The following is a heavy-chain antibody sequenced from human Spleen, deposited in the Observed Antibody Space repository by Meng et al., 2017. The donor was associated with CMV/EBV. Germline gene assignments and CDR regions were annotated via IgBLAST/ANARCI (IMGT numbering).Heavy chain of an antibody. Sequence: GGSLRLSCAASGVTFDDYAMHWVRQAPGKGLEWVSGISWNSGSIQYAASVKGRFTISRDNAENSLYLQMNSLRVEDTAIYYCARGGPCSNGVCSDYGMDVWGQGNTVTVSS. V-gene: IGHV3-9*01. CDR2: ISWNSGSI. CDR3: ARGGPCSNGVCSDYGMDV. J-gene: IGHJ6*02. CDR1: GVTFDDYA. D-gene: IGHD2-8*01.